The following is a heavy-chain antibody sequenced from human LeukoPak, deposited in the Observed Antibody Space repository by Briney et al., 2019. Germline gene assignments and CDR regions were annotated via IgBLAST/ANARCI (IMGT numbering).Heavy chain of an antibody. D-gene: IGHD1-26*01. CDR1: GFTFSSYG. J-gene: IGHJ3*02. Sequence: PGGSLRLSCAASGFTFSSYGMHWVRQAPGKGLEWVAVIWYDGSNKYYADSVKGRFTISRDNSKNTLYLQMNSLRAEDTAVYYCAVIVGATTGAFDIWGQGTMVTVSS. CDR3: AVIVGATTGAFDI. V-gene: IGHV3-30*02. CDR2: IWYDGSNK.